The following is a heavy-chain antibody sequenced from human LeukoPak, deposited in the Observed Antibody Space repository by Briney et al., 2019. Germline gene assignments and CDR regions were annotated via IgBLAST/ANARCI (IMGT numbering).Heavy chain of an antibody. CDR3: TTDGTIASPIRLHYMDV. CDR1: GFTFSNAW. J-gene: IGHJ6*03. CDR2: IKSKTDGGTT. D-gene: IGHD2-21*01. V-gene: IGHV3-15*01. Sequence: GGSLRLSCAAAGFTFSNAWMSWVRQAPGKGLEWVGRIKSKTDGGTTDYAAPVKGRFTISRDDSKNTLYLQMNSLKTEDTAVYYCTTDGTIASPIRLHYMDVWGKGTTVTISS.